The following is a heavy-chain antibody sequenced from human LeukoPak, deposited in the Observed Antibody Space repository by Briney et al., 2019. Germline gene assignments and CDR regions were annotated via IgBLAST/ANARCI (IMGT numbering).Heavy chain of an antibody. CDR1: GGSISSSSYY. CDR3: ASRGDYSNYVGSLGY. J-gene: IGHJ4*02. CDR2: IYYSGST. Sequence: SETLSLTCTVSGGSISSSSYYWGWIRRPPGKGLEWIGSIYYSGSTYYNPSLKSRVTISVDTSKNQFSLKLSSVTAADTAVYYCASRGDYSNYVGSLGYWGQGTLVTVSS. D-gene: IGHD4-11*01. V-gene: IGHV4-39*01.